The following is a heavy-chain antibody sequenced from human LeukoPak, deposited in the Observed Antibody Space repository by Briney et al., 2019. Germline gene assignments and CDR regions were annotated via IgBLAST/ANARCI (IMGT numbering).Heavy chain of an antibody. CDR1: GGSISSSSYY. CDR2: IYYSGSI. V-gene: IGHV4-39*01. Sequence: TSETLSLTCTVSGGSISSSSYYWGWIRQPPGKGLEWIGSIYYSGSIYYNPSLKSRVTISVDTSKNQFSLKLSSVTAADTAVYYCARRGGYCSGGSCWGTNYYYYMDVWGKGTTVTVSS. CDR3: ARRGGYCSGGSCWGTNYYYYMDV. D-gene: IGHD2-15*01. J-gene: IGHJ6*03.